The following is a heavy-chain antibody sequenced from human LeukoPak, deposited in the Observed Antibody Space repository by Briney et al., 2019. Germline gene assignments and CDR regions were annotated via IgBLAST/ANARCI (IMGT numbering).Heavy chain of an antibody. CDR1: GFTFSSYA. J-gene: IGHJ4*02. V-gene: IGHV3-23*01. Sequence: PGGSLRLSCAASGFTFSSYAMSWVRQAPGKGLEWVSAISGSGGSTYYADSVKGRITISRDNSKSTLYLQLDSLGVEDTAVYYCARGAGGSSGWSTIRYFDWWGQGTLVTVSS. D-gene: IGHD6-13*01. CDR2: ISGSGGST. CDR3: ARGAGGSSGWSTIRYFDW.